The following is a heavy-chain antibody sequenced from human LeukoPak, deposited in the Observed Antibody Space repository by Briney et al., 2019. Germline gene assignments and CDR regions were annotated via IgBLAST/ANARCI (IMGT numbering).Heavy chain of an antibody. CDR3: ARAPLGYCSSTSCYIGWFDP. D-gene: IGHD2-2*02. CDR1: GGSINSGGYY. J-gene: IGHJ5*02. V-gene: IGHV4-31*03. CDR2: IYYSGST. Sequence: SQTLSLTCTVSGGSINSGGYYWSWIRQHPGKGLEWIGYIYYSGSTYYNPSLKSRVTISVDTSKNQFSLKLSSVTAADTAVYYCARAPLGYCSSTSCYIGWFDPWGQGTLVTVSS.